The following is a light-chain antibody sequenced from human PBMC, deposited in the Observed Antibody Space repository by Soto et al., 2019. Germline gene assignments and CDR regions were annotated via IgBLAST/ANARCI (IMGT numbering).Light chain of an antibody. J-gene: IGKJ5*01. CDR2: GAA. CDR3: QQANSFPLIT. V-gene: IGKV3-15*01. CDR1: QSVTRNY. Sequence: EIVLTQSPGTLSLSPGERATLSCRASQSVTRNYLAWYQQKPGQAPRLLISGAATRATGIPARFSGSGSGTEFTLTISSLQSEDFATYYCQQANSFPLITFGQGTRLEIK.